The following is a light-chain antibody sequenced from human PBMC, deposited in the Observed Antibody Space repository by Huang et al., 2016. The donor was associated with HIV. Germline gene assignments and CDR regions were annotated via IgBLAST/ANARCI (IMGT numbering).Light chain of an antibody. J-gene: IGKJ2*01. CDR1: QSVGGY. V-gene: IGKV3-11*01. CDR3: QQPGS. CDR2: DTS. Sequence: EIVLTQSPATLSLSPGERATLPCRASQSVGGYLAWYQQKPGQAPRLLIYDTSTRATGIPARLSGSGSETDFTLTISSLEPEDFAVYYCQQPGSFGQGTKVDIK.